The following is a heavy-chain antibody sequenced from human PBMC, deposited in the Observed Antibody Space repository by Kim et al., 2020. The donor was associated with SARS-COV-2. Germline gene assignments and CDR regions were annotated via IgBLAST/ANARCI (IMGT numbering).Heavy chain of an antibody. V-gene: IGHV3-21*01. Sequence: SRTGRFPISADNATNSLYLQMNSLRAEDTAVYYCARDSAYCSSTSCSFDYWGQGTLVTVSS. CDR3: ARDSAYCSSTSCSFDY. J-gene: IGHJ4*02. D-gene: IGHD2-2*01.